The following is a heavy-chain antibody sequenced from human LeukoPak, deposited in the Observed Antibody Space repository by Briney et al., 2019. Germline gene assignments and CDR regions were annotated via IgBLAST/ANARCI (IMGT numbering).Heavy chain of an antibody. CDR3: AKDRRYYDSSGYSYYFDY. V-gene: IGHV3-30*02. CDR1: GFTFSSYG. J-gene: IGHJ4*02. Sequence: GGSLRLSCAASGFTFSSYGMHWVRQAPGKGLEWVAFIRYDGSNKYYADSVKGRFTISRDNSKNTLYLQMNSLRAEDTAVYYCAKDRRYYDSSGYSYYFDYWGQGTLVTVSS. CDR2: IRYDGSNK. D-gene: IGHD3-22*01.